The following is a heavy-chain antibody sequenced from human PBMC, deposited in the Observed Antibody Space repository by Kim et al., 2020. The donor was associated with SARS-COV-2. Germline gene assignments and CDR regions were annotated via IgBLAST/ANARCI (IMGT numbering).Heavy chain of an antibody. CDR2: IYIAGST. D-gene: IGHD5-18*01. Sequence: GGSLRLSCAASWFTISSSYMTWVRQAPGKGLEWVSVIYIAGSTSYTDSVKGRFSISRDNSKNTLYLQMNSLRAEDTAVYYCARGSSYGYPFDNWGQGTLVTVSS. J-gene: IGHJ4*02. V-gene: IGHV3-53*01. CDR3: ARGSSYGYPFDN. CDR1: WFTISSSY.